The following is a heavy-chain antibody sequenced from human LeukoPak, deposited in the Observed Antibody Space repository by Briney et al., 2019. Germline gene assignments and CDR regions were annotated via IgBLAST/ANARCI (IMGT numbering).Heavy chain of an antibody. D-gene: IGHD6-13*01. J-gene: IGHJ5*02. Sequence: ASVKVSCKASGYTFTAYYVHWVRQAPGQGLEWMGWINPDSGGTNYAQKFRGRVTMTRDMSITTAYMELSRLTSDDTAFYYCATMASAGNWFAPWGQGTLVAVSS. CDR1: GYTFTAYY. CDR2: INPDSGGT. CDR3: ATMASAGNWFAP. V-gene: IGHV1-2*02.